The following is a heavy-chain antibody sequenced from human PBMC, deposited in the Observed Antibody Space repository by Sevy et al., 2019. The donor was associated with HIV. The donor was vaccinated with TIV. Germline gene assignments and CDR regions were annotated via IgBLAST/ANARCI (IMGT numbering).Heavy chain of an antibody. V-gene: IGHV3-7*01. J-gene: IGHJ6*02. CDR1: GFAFSNYW. CDR3: ARDRGITVYNYYGMDV. CDR2: IKQDGSEI. D-gene: IGHD1-20*01. Sequence: GGSLRLSCAASGFAFSNYWMNWVRQAPGKGLEWVANIKQDGSEIYYVDSVRGRFSISRDNAKNSVFLQMNSLRDEDTAVYYCARDRGITVYNYYGMDVWGQGTTVTVSS.